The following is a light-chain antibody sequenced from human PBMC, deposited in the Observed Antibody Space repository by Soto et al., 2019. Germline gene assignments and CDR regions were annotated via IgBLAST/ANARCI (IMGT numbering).Light chain of an antibody. J-gene: IGKJ4*01. Sequence: EVVMTQSPGTLSVSPGERATLSCRASQNVRSNLAWYQQKVGQVPRLLIRDASTRATAVPDRFSGSGSGTEFTLTISCLQSEDSAVYYCHQYNNWPPVTCGGGTKVEIK. CDR1: QNVRSN. CDR2: DAS. CDR3: HQYNNWPPVT. V-gene: IGKV3-15*01.